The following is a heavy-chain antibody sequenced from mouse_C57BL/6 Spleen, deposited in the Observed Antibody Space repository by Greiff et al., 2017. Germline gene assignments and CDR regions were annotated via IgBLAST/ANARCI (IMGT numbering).Heavy chain of an antibody. V-gene: IGHV14-4*01. CDR3: TTFMIRYFDV. Sequence: VQLKQSGAELVRPGASVKLSCTASGFNIKDDYMHWVKQRPEQGLEWIGWIDPENGDTEYASKFQGKATITADTSSNTAYLQLSSLISEDTAVYYCTTFMIRYFDVWGTGTTVTVSS. J-gene: IGHJ1*03. CDR2: IDPENGDT. CDR1: GFNIKDDY. D-gene: IGHD2-4*01.